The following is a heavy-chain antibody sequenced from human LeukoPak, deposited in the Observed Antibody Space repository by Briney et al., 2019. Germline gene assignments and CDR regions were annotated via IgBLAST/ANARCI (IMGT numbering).Heavy chain of an antibody. J-gene: IGHJ3*02. CDR2: IYSGGRT. V-gene: IGHV3-53*01. CDR1: GITVSSND. CDR3: AGVLRGAFDI. Sequence: PGGSLRLSCTASGITVSSNDMCWVRQAPGKGLEWISLIYSGGRTDYADSVKGRFTISRDNSKNMVYPQMNSLRGDDTAVYYCAGVLRGAFDIWGQGKMVAVSS.